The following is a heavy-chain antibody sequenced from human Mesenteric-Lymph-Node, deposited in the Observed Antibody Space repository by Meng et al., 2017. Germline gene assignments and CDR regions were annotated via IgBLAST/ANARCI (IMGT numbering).Heavy chain of an antibody. CDR2: INPNSGGT. V-gene: IGHV1-2*06. Sequence: ASVKVSCKASGYTFTGYYMHWVRQAPGQGLEWMGRINPNSGGTNYAQKFQGRVTMTRDTSISTAYMELSRLRSDDTAVYYCATIRATVTTDAFDIWGQGTMVTVSS. J-gene: IGHJ3*02. CDR3: ATIRATVTTDAFDI. D-gene: IGHD4-17*01. CDR1: GYTFTGYY.